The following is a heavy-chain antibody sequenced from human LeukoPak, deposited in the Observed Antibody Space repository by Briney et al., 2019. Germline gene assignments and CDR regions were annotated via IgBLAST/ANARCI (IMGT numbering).Heavy chain of an antibody. J-gene: IGHJ5*02. CDR1: GVSISSNNYN. CDR3: VRDDFGDYTRRFDT. CDR2: INDGGST. Sequence: PSETLSLTCTVSGVSISSNNYNWGWLRQPPGRGREWSASINDGGSTYCNPSLKSRVTMSVDTSKNQFSLRLSSVTAADTAMYYCVRDDFGDYTRRFDTWGQGTLVTVSS. V-gene: IGHV4-39*07. D-gene: IGHD4-17*01.